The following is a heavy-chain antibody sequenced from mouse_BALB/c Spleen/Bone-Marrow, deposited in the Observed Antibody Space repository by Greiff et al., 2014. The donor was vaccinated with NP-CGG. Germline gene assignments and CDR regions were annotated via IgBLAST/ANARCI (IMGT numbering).Heavy chain of an antibody. CDR2: IDPYSGGT. V-gene: IGHV1S135*01. CDR3: SRGVLAYFDY. Sequence: VQLQQPGPELVKPGASVKVSCKASGYALTNYNMNWVKQSHGKSLEWIGYIDPYSGGTNYNQKFRGKATLTVDKSSSTAYMHLNSLTSEDSAVYYCSRGVLAYFDYWGQGTTLTVSS. D-gene: IGHD2-14*01. J-gene: IGHJ2*01. CDR1: GYALTNYN.